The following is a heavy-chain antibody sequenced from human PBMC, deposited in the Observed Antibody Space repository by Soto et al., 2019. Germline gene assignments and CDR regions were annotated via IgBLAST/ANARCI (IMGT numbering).Heavy chain of an antibody. CDR2: MSGGGGTS. V-gene: IGHV3-23*01. J-gene: IGHJ2*01. D-gene: IGHD7-27*01. CDR1: GFTFSTYA. CDR3: AKDRDWGWFFDL. Sequence: EVQLLESGGGVVQPGGSLRLSCAASGFTFSTYAMSWVRQAPGKGLEWVSAMSGGGGTSYYADSVKGRFTISRDNSENALYLQMNSLRAEDTAVYYCAKDRDWGWFFDLWGRGTLVTVSS.